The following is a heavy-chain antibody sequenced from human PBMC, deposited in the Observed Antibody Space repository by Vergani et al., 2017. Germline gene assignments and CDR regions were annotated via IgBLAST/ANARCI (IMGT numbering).Heavy chain of an antibody. D-gene: IGHD5-12*01. CDR2: ISWNSGSI. V-gene: IGHV3-9*03. Sequence: QLLGSGGGLLQLGRSLRLSCAASGSTLVDNPMHWVGQPPGKGLEWVSGISWNSGSIGYADSVKGRFTISRDNAKNSLYLQMNSLRAEDMALYYCAKDGGYDPYYYYGMDVWGQGTTVTVSS. J-gene: IGHJ6*02. CDR3: AKDGGYDPYYYYGMDV. CDR1: GSTLVDNP.